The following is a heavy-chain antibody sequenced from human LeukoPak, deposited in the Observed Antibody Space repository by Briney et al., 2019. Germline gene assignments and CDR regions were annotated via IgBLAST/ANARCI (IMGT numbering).Heavy chain of an antibody. CDR1: GYSISSGYY. Sequence: SETLSLTCTVSGYSISSGYYWGWIRQPPGKGLEWIGEINHSGSTNYNPSLKSRVTISVDTSKNQFSLKLSSVTAADTAVYYCARDWAVAGTIRSTHFDYWGQGTLVTVSS. V-gene: IGHV4-38-2*02. D-gene: IGHD6-19*01. CDR3: ARDWAVAGTIRSTHFDY. CDR2: INHSGST. J-gene: IGHJ4*02.